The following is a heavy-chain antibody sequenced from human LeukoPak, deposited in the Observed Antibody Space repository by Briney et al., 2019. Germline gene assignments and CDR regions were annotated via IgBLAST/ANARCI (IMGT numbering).Heavy chain of an antibody. CDR3: AKDSKRYSYGENYYLDY. D-gene: IGHD5-18*01. Sequence: PGGSLRLSCAASGFTFSSYAMRWVRQAPGKGLERVSAISGSGGNTYYADSVKGRFTISRDNSKNTLYLQMNSLRAEDTAVYCCAKDSKRYSYGENYYLDYWGQGNLVSVSS. J-gene: IGHJ4*02. V-gene: IGHV3-23*01. CDR1: GFTFSSYA. CDR2: ISGSGGNT.